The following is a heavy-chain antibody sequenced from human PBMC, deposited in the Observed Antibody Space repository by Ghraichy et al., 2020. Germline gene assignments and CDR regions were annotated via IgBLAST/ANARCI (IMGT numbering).Heavy chain of an antibody. CDR1: GESVSSNSVT. D-gene: IGHD1-26*01. J-gene: IGHJ3*02. V-gene: IGHV6-1*01. CDR2: TYYRSKWYN. CDR3: ARVRWGAEEAYDI. Sequence: SQTLSLTCAISGESVSSNSVTWNWIRQSPSRGLEWLGRTYYRSKWYNDYAVSVKSRITFNADTSKNQFSLQLNSVTPEDTAVYYCARVRWGAEEAYDIWGQGTVVSVSS.